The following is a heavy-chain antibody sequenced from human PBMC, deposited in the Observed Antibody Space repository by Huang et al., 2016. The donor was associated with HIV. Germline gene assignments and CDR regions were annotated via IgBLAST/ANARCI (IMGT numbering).Heavy chain of an antibody. CDR2: ISNEGSTK. CDR3: ARSEPSRYYFDY. Sequence: QVQLVESGGGVVQPGTSLRLSCAASGFTLSNYAMNGVRQAPGKGRECVAVISNEGSTKYYADSGKGRFTIARDNSKNTVYLQMNSLRAEDTAVYYCARSEPSRYYFDYWGQGTLVTVSS. CDR1: GFTLSNYA. J-gene: IGHJ4*02. V-gene: IGHV3-30-3*01.